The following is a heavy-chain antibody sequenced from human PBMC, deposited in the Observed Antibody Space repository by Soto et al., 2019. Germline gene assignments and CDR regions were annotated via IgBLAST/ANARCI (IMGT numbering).Heavy chain of an antibody. V-gene: IGHV1-69*06. J-gene: IGHJ4*02. CDR3: ASHDYVWGSYRPRIDY. Sequence: QVQLVQSGAEVKKPGSSVKVSCKASGGTFSSYAISWVRQAPGQGLDWMGGISPIFGTANDAQKFQGRVTITADKSTSTAYMELSSLRSEDTAVYYCASHDYVWGSYRPRIDYWGQGTLVTVSS. D-gene: IGHD3-16*02. CDR2: ISPIFGTA. CDR1: GGTFSSYA.